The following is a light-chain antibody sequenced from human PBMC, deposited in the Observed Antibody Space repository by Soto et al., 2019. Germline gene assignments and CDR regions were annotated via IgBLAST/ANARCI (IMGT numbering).Light chain of an antibody. CDR3: GSYASGSSEV. CDR2: DVS. V-gene: IGLV2-14*01. CDR1: SSDVGGYNY. J-gene: IGLJ1*01. Sequence: QSALTQPASVSGSHGQSITISCTGTSSDVGGYNYVSWYQQHPGKAPKLMIYDVSNRPSGVSDRFSGSKSGNTASLTISGLQAEDEADYYCGSYASGSSEVFGTGTKVTV.